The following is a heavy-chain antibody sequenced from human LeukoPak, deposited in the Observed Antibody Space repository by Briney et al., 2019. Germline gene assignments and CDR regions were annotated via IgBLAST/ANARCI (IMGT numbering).Heavy chain of an antibody. CDR1: GFTFSTYG. V-gene: IGHV3-23*01. CDR2: ITGSSTST. D-gene: IGHD6-19*01. J-gene: IGHJ4*02. CDR3: ASGWYDFDY. Sequence: GGTLRLSCAASGFTFSTYGMHWVRQAPGKGLEWVSGITGSSTSTYYADSVKGRFTISRDNSKNTLYLQMNSLRAEDTAVYYCASGWYDFDYWGQGTLVTVSS.